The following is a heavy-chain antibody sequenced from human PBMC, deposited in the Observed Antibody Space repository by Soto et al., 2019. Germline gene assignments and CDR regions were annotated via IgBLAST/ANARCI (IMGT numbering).Heavy chain of an antibody. Sequence: PSETLSLTCTVSGGSISSGDYYWSWIRQPPGKGLEWIGYIYYSGSTYYNPSLKSRVTISVDTSKNQFSLKLSSVTAADTAVYYCAREKWAMTTYDLDYWGQGTLVNVSS. CDR3: AREKWAMTTYDLDY. D-gene: IGHD3-22*01. CDR1: GGSISSGDYY. CDR2: IYYSGST. J-gene: IGHJ4*02. V-gene: IGHV4-30-4*01.